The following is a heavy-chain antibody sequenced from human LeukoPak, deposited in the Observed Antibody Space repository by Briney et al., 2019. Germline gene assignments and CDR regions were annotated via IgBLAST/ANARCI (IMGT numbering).Heavy chain of an antibody. D-gene: IGHD6-6*01. CDR1: GYTFTSYG. CDR3: ARDQELYSSSSCFDY. V-gene: IGHV1-18*01. Sequence: ASVKVSCKASGYTFTSYGISWVRQAPGQGLEWMGWISAYNGNTNYAQKLQGRVTMTTDTSTSTAYMELRSLRSDDTAVYCCARDQELYSSSSCFDYWGQGTLVTVSS. CDR2: ISAYNGNT. J-gene: IGHJ4*02.